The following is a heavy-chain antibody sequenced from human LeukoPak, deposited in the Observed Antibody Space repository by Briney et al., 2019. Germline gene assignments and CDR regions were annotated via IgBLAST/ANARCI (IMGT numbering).Heavy chain of an antibody. CDR2: ISSSSSYI. J-gene: IGHJ5*02. CDR3: ARDPRIAVDVEWFDP. D-gene: IGHD6-19*01. V-gene: IGHV3-21*01. Sequence: PGGSLRLSCAASGFTFSSYSMNWVRQAPGKGLEWVSSISSSSSYIYYADSVKGRFTISRDNAKNSLYLQMNSLRAEDTAVYYCARDPRIAVDVEWFDPWGQGTLVTVSS. CDR1: GFTFSSYS.